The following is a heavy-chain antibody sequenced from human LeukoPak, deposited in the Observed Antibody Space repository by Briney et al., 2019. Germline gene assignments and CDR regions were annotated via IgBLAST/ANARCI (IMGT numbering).Heavy chain of an antibody. CDR2: INHSGST. J-gene: IGHJ4*02. CDR3: ARRPLPPPYYYDSSGSRYFDY. V-gene: IGHV4-34*01. Sequence: SETLSLTCAVYGGGSRGDYWGWIRQPPGEGLEWIGEINHSGSTSYNPSLKSRVTISVDTSKNQFALKLSSVTAADTAVYYCARRPLPPPYYYDSSGSRYFDYWGQGTLVTVSS. CDR1: GGGSRGDY. D-gene: IGHD3-22*01.